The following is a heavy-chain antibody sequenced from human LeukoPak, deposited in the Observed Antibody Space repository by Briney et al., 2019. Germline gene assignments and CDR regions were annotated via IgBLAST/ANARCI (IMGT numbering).Heavy chain of an antibody. CDR2: ISGSGGST. D-gene: IGHD6-13*01. V-gene: IGHV3-23*01. CDR3: AKQSYSNSWNNFDY. J-gene: IGHJ4*02. Sequence: GSLRLSCSASGFTFTSSGMSWVRQAPGKGLEWVSAISGSGGSTYYAGSVRGRLTISRDNSKNTLYLQMNSLRAEDTAVYYCAKQSYSNSWNNFDYWGQGTLVTVSS. CDR1: GFTFTSSG.